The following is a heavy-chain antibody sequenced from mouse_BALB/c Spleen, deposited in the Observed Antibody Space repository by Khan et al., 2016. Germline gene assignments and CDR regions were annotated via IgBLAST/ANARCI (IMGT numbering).Heavy chain of an antibody. CDR3: ARVDPYYAMDS. D-gene: IGHD1-1*02. CDR2: IDPANGNT. Sequence: VQLKQSGAELVKPGASVTLSCTASGFNIKDTYMHWVKQRPEQGLEWIGRIDPANGNTKYDPKFQGKATITADTSSNTAYLQLSSLTSEDTAVYYCARVDPYYAMDSWGQGTSVTVSS. V-gene: IGHV14-3*02. J-gene: IGHJ4*01. CDR1: GFNIKDTY.